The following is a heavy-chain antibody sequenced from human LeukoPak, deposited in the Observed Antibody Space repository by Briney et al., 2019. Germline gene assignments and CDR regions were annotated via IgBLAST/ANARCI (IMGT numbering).Heavy chain of an antibody. J-gene: IGHJ4*02. CDR3: ARDAGYDSSGYLGY. Sequence: SETLSLTCTVSGGSLRGDNYSWTWIRQPPGRGLEWIGNIHHSGSTNYNPSLKSRVTISVDTSKNQFSLKLSSVTAADTAVYYCARDAGYDSSGYLGYWGQGTLITVSS. CDR1: GGSLRGDNYS. D-gene: IGHD3-22*01. CDR2: IHHSGST. V-gene: IGHV4-61*01.